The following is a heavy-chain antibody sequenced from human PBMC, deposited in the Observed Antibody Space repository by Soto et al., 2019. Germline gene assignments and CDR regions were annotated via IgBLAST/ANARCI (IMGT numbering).Heavy chain of an antibody. CDR3: ARERGAPTYFDY. CDR2: IYYSGST. CDR1: GGSISSGDYY. D-gene: IGHD1-26*01. J-gene: IGHJ4*02. V-gene: IGHV4-30-4*01. Sequence: SETLSLTCTVSGGSISSGDYYWSWIRQPPGKGLEWIGYIYYSGSTYYNPSLKSRVTISVDTSKNQFSLKLSSVTAADTAVYYCARERGAPTYFDYWGQGTLVTVSS.